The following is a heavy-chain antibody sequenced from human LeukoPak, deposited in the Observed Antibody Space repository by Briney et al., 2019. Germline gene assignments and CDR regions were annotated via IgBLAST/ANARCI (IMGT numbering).Heavy chain of an antibody. J-gene: IGHJ4*02. D-gene: IGHD6-19*01. CDR2: IIPIFGTA. CDR1: GATLSSYA. V-gene: IGHV1-69*13. CDR3: ARSVRQWLVLWNFDY. Sequence: ASVKVSCKASGATLSSYAISWVRQAPGQGLEWMGGIIPIFGTANYAQKFQGRVTITADESTSTAYMELSSLRSEDTAVYYCARSVRQWLVLWNFDYWGQGTLVTVSS.